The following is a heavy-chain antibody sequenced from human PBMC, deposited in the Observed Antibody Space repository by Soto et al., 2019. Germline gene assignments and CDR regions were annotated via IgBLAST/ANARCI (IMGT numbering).Heavy chain of an antibody. J-gene: IGHJ4*02. CDR2: IYYNGNT. Sequence: SETLSLTCTVSGGSISSYYWSWIRQPPGKGLEWIGYIYYNGNTNYNPSLKSRVTISVDTSKNQFSLKLSSVTAADTAVYYCARRWGRTFDYWGQGTLVTVSS. CDR1: GGSISSYY. V-gene: IGHV4-59*08. CDR3: ARRWGRTFDY. D-gene: IGHD7-27*01.